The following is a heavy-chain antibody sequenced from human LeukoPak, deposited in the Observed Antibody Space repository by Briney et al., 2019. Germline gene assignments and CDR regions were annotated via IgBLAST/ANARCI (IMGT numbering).Heavy chain of an antibody. CDR1: ARSTTSGDSY. Sequence: KTSQTLSLTCPVSARSTTSGDSYWSWILHPPVKGLEWIGYTNVSGSTYYNPSLKSRSTISLDTSKNQCTLRLTSVTAADTAVYYCARPYYYDSRIDPWGQGTLVTVSS. CDR3: ARPYYYDSRIDP. V-gene: IGHV4-30-4*01. J-gene: IGHJ5*02. CDR2: TNVSGST. D-gene: IGHD3-22*01.